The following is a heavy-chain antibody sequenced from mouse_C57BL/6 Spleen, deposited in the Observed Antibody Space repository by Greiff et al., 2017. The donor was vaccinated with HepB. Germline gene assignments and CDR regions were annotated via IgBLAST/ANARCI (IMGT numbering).Heavy chain of an antibody. CDR3: AREGLLGY. J-gene: IGHJ2*01. CDR2: IYPGDGDT. V-gene: IGHV1-82*01. Sequence: QVQLKESGPELVKPGASVKISCKASGYAFSSSWMNWVKQRPGKGLEWIGRIYPGDGDTNYNGKFKGKATLTADKSSSTAYMQLSSLTSEDSAVYFCAREGLLGYWGQGTTLTVSS. D-gene: IGHD2-3*01. CDR1: GYAFSSSW.